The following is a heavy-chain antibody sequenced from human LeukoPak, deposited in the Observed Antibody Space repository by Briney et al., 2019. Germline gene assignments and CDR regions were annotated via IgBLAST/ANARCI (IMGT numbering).Heavy chain of an antibody. J-gene: IGHJ4*02. V-gene: IGHV4-4*07. CDR2: IYTSGST. D-gene: IGHD3-22*01. Sequence: SETLSLTCTVSGGSISSYYWSWIRQPAGQGLEWIGRIYTSGSTNYNPSLKSRVTISVDTSKNHFSLNLSSVTAADTAVYYCARLPYYYDSSGYSPYYFDYWGQGTLVTVSS. CDR1: GGSISSYY. CDR3: ARLPYYYDSSGYSPYYFDY.